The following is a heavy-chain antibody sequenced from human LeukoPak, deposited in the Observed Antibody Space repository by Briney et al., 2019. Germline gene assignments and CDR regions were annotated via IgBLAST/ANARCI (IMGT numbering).Heavy chain of an antibody. CDR2: ISSSSSTI. D-gene: IGHD2-2*01. V-gene: IGHV3-48*01. Sequence: PGGSLRLSCAASGFTFSSYSMNWVRQAPGKGLEWVSYISSSSSTIYYADSVKGRFTISRDNAKNSLYLQMNSLRAEDTAVYYCAREGRYCSSTSCYGAFDIWGQGTMVTVSS. CDR3: AREGRYCSSTSCYGAFDI. CDR1: GFTFSSYS. J-gene: IGHJ3*02.